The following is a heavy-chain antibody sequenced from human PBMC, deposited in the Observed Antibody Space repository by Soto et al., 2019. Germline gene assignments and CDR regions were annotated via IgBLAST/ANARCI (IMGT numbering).Heavy chain of an antibody. CDR1: GFTVSVNY. V-gene: IGHV3-66*01. CDR2: IDSGGST. D-gene: IGHD3-10*01. Sequence: EVQLVESGGGLVQPGGSLRLSCAVSGFTVSVNYMSWVRQAAGKGLEWVSLIDSGGSTYYADSVKGRFTISRDNSXDTVYLQMNRLRTEDTAVYYCTRGRRDGYNRGFDYWGQGTLVTVSS. J-gene: IGHJ4*02. CDR3: TRGRRDGYNRGFDY.